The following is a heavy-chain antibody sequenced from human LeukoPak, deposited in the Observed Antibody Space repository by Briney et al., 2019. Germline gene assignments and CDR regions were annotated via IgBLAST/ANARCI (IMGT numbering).Heavy chain of an antibody. CDR3: AKDNYYDSSGYPTTFDY. Sequence: GGSLRLSCAASGFTFSSYAMSWVRQAPGKGLEWVSAISSSGGSTYYADSVKGRFTISRDNSKNTLYLQMNSLRAEDTAVYYCAKDNYYDSSGYPTTFDYWGQGTLVTVSS. CDR2: ISSSGGST. V-gene: IGHV3-23*01. D-gene: IGHD3-22*01. J-gene: IGHJ4*02. CDR1: GFTFSSYA.